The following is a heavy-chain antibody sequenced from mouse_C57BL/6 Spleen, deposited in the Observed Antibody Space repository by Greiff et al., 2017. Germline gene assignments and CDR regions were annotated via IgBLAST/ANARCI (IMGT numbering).Heavy chain of an antibody. Sequence: EVKVEESGGGLVQPGGSMKLSCVASGFTFSNYWMNWVRQSPGKGLEWVAQIRLKSDNYATNYAESVKGRFTISRDDSKSSVYLQMNNLRAEDTGIYYCTGSNCDYAMDYWGQGTSVTVSS. J-gene: IGHJ4*01. CDR3: TGSNCDYAMDY. CDR1: GFTFSNYW. CDR2: IRLKSDNYAT. D-gene: IGHD4-1*01. V-gene: IGHV6-3*01.